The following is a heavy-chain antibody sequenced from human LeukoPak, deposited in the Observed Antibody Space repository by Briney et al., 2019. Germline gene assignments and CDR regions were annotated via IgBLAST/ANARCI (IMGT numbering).Heavy chain of an antibody. V-gene: IGHV3-30-3*01. CDR2: ISYDGSNK. CDR1: GFTFSSYA. J-gene: IGHJ4*02. Sequence: GGSLRLSCAASGFTFSSYAMHWVRQAPGKGLEWVAVISYDGSNKYYADSVKGRFTISRDNSKNTLYLQMNSLRAEDTAVYYCAKDGSVGATLKFDYWGQGTLVTVSS. D-gene: IGHD1-26*01. CDR3: AKDGSVGATLKFDY.